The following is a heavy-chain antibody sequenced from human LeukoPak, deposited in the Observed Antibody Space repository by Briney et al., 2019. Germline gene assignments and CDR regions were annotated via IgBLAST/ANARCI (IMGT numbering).Heavy chain of an antibody. CDR3: ARGISYYDFWSGYYTPYYYYMDV. Sequence: ASVKVSCKASGYTFTSYGISWVRQAPGQGLEWMGWISAYNGNTNYAQKLQGRVTMTTDTSTSKAYMELRSLRSDDTAVYYCARGISYYDFWSGYYTPYYYYMDVWGKGTTVTVSS. J-gene: IGHJ6*03. CDR1: GYTFTSYG. D-gene: IGHD3-3*01. CDR2: ISAYNGNT. V-gene: IGHV1-18*01.